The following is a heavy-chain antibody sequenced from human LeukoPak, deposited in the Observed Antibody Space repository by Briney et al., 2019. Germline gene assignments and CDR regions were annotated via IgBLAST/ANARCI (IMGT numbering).Heavy chain of an antibody. V-gene: IGHV1-24*01. CDR2: FDPEDGEP. CDR1: GYTLTELS. J-gene: IGHJ4*02. Sequence: RASVKVSCKVSGYTLTELSMHWVRPPPGKGLDWMGGFDPEDGEPIYAQKFQGRVTMTEDTSTDTAYMELCSLRSEDTAVYYCATARITLWRNIDYWGQGTLVTVSS. D-gene: IGHD5-18*01. CDR3: ATARITLWRNIDY.